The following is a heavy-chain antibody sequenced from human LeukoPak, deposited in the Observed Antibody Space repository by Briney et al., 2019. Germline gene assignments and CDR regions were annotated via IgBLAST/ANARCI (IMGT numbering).Heavy chain of an antibody. CDR3: AAMVRGVIITPFDY. Sequence: GGSLRLSCAASGFTFSTNAMSWVRPAPGKGLEWVSTISGSAGNTYYADSVKGRFTISRDNSKNTLYLQMNSLRAEDTAVYYCAAMVRGVIITPFDYWGQGTLVTVSS. V-gene: IGHV3-23*01. D-gene: IGHD3-10*01. CDR2: ISGSAGNT. CDR1: GFTFSTNA. J-gene: IGHJ4*02.